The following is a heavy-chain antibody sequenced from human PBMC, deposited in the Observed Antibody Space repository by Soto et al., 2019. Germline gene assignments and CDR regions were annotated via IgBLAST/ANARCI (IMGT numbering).Heavy chain of an antibody. CDR2: ISGSGGST. Sequence: PGGSLRLSCAASGFTFSSYAMSWVRQAPGKGLEWVSAISGSGGSTYYADSVKGRFTISRDNSKNTLYLQMNSLRAEDTAVYYCAKDRFYYYGSGSLDYWGQGTLVTVSS. J-gene: IGHJ4*02. V-gene: IGHV3-23*01. D-gene: IGHD3-10*01. CDR1: GFTFSSYA. CDR3: AKDRFYYYGSGSLDY.